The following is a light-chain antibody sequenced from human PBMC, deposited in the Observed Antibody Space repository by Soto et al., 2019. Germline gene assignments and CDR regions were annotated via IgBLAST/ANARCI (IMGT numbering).Light chain of an antibody. CDR3: QQYGRSPWT. Sequence: EIVLTQSPGTLSLSPGERATLSCRASQSVTSGFLAWYQQKPGQTPRLLIYGASSRATGIPDRFSGSGSGTDFTLSISRREPEEFAVYFCQQYGRSPWTFGQGTKVEVK. CDR1: QSVTSGF. V-gene: IGKV3-20*01. CDR2: GAS. J-gene: IGKJ1*01.